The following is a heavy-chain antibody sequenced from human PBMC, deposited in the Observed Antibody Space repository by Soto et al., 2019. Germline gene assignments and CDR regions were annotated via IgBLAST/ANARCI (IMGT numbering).Heavy chain of an antibody. V-gene: IGHV4-59*01. CDR3: ARGSSWHDY. Sequence: QVQLQESGPGLVKPSETLSLTCTVSGGSISSYYWSWIRQPPGKGLEWIGYIYYSGSTNYNPSLKSLVTISVDTSKNQFSLKLSSVTAADTAVYYCARGSSWHDYWGQGTLVTVSS. CDR2: IYYSGST. D-gene: IGHD6-13*01. CDR1: GGSISSYY. J-gene: IGHJ4*02.